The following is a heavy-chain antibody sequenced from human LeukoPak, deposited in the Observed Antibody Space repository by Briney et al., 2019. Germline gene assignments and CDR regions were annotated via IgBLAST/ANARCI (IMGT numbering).Heavy chain of an antibody. D-gene: IGHD4-11*01. V-gene: IGHV4-59*12. CDR3: AREKTKVPRGYYYYYMDV. CDR1: GGSISSYY. CDR2: IYYSGST. Sequence: SETLSLTCTVSGGSISSYYWSWIRQPPGKGLEWIGYIYYSGSTNYNPSLKSRVTISVDTSKNQFSLQLNSVTPEDTAVYYCAREKTKVPRGYYYYYMDVWGKGPRVTVSS. J-gene: IGHJ6*03.